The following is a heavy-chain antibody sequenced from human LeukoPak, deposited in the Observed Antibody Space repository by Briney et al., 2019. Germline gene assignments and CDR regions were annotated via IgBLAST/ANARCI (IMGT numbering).Heavy chain of an antibody. J-gene: IGHJ4*02. Sequence: PGGSLRLSCAASGFTFSSYEMNWVRQAPGKGPEWVSYISSSGSTIYYADSVKGRFTISRDNAKNSPYLQMNSLRAEDTAVYYCAGYCSGGSCYLPPTWGQGTLVTVSS. CDR2: ISSSGSTI. D-gene: IGHD2-15*01. CDR1: GFTFSSYE. CDR3: AGYCSGGSCYLPPT. V-gene: IGHV3-48*03.